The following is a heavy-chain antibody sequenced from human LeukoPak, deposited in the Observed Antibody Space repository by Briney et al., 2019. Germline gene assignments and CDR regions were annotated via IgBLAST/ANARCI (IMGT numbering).Heavy chain of an antibody. CDR2: ISGSGGST. D-gene: IGHD6-13*01. V-gene: IGHV3-23*01. CDR3: AKGLIAAAHRPNYYYYGMDV. J-gene: IGHJ6*02. CDR1: GFTFSSYA. Sequence: GGSLRLSCAASGFTFSSYAMSWVRQAPGKGLEWVSAISGSGGSTYYADSVKGRFTISRDNSKNTLYLQMNSPRAEDTAVYYCAKGLIAAAHRPNYYYYGMDVWGQGTTVTVSS.